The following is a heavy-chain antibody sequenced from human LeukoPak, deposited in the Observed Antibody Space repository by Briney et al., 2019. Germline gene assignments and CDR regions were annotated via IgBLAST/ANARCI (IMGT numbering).Heavy chain of an antibody. CDR3: ARRRTMFGYFAGEFDY. Sequence: PSETLSLTCTVSGGSISSSSYYWGWIRQPPGKGLEWIGSIYYCGSTNNNPSLKSRVTISVDTSKNQFSLKLSSVTAADTAVYYCARRRTMFGYFAGEFDYWGQGTLVTVSS. D-gene: IGHD3-10*02. J-gene: IGHJ4*02. CDR2: IYYCGST. V-gene: IGHV4-39*01. CDR1: GGSISSSSYY.